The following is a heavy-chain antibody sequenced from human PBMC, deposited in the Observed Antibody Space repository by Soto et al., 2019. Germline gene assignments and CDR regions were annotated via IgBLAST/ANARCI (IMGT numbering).Heavy chain of an antibody. CDR2: ISYDGSNK. V-gene: IGHV3-30-3*01. Sequence: GGSLILSCAASGFTFSSYAMHWVRQAPGKGLEWVAVISYDGSNKYYADSVKGRFTISRDNSKNTLYLQMNSLRAEDTAVYYCARWLDYYGSGSLEGMDVWGQGTTVTVSS. CDR1: GFTFSSYA. J-gene: IGHJ6*02. CDR3: ARWLDYYGSGSLEGMDV. D-gene: IGHD3-10*01.